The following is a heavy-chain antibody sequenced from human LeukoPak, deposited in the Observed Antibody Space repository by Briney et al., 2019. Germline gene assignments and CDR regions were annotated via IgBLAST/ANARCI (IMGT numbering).Heavy chain of an antibody. CDR1: GGSFSGYY. CDR2: INHSGST. V-gene: IGHV4-34*01. D-gene: IGHD5-18*01. Sequence: SETLSLTCAVYGGSFSGYYWSWIRQPPGKGLEWIGEINHSGSTNYNPSLKSRATISVDTSKNQFSLKLSFVTAADTAVYYCAQTLTRGYSYGYFYWGQGTLVTVSS. CDR3: AQTLTRGYSYGYFY. J-gene: IGHJ4*02.